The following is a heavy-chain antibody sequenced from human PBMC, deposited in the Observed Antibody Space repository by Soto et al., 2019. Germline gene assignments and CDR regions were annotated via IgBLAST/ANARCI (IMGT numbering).Heavy chain of an antibody. Sequence: EVQLLESGGGLVQPGGSLRLSCAASGFTFSNYAMTWVRQAPGKGLEWVSVITGSGGGTYFVDSVKGRFTISRDNSKNTAYLQMSSLRAEDTAVYYCAKRPLTAAGFDYWGQGTLVTVSS. CDR1: GFTFSNYA. D-gene: IGHD6-13*01. CDR2: ITGSGGGT. J-gene: IGHJ4*02. V-gene: IGHV3-23*01. CDR3: AKRPLTAAGFDY.